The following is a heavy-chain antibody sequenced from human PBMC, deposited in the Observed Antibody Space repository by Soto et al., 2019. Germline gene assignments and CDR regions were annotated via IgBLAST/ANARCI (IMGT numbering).Heavy chain of an antibody. CDR3: ARDRKNPYYYDSSGYGDYYYGMDV. V-gene: IGHV3-48*02. D-gene: IGHD3-22*01. Sequence: TGGSLTLSCAASGFTFSSYSMNWVRQAPGKGLEWVSYISSSSSTIYYADSVKGRFTISRDNAKNSLYLQMNSLRDEDTAVYYCARDRKNPYYYDSSGYGDYYYGMDVWGQGTTVTVS. CDR2: ISSSSSTI. CDR1: GFTFSSYS. J-gene: IGHJ6*02.